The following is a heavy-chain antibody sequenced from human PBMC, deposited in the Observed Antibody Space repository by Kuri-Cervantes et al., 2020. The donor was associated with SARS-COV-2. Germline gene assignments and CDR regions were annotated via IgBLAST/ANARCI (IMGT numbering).Heavy chain of an antibody. CDR3: ARTRGMDV. J-gene: IGHJ6*02. V-gene: IGHV3-74*01. D-gene: IGHD2-2*01. CDR1: GFTFSGHR. Sequence: ETLSLTCAASGFTFSGHRIHWVRQAPGKGLVWVSRINPDGSYTNNADSVKGRFTLSRDNAKNMLFLQMDSLRADDTAVYYCARTRGMDVWGQGTTVTVSS. CDR2: INPDGSYT.